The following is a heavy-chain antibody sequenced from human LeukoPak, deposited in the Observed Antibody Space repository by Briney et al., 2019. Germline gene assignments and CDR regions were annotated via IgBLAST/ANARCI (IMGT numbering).Heavy chain of an antibody. CDR1: GFTFGSYG. D-gene: IGHD2-2*01. Sequence: GRSLRLSCAASGFTFGSYGMHWVRQARGKGLEWVGVISYDGSNKYYADSVKGRFTISRDNSKNTLYVHMNSLRAEDRAVYYCAKGITSQYQPLYYFDYWGQGTLVTVSS. J-gene: IGHJ4*02. CDR2: ISYDGSNK. CDR3: AKGITSQYQPLYYFDY. V-gene: IGHV3-30*18.